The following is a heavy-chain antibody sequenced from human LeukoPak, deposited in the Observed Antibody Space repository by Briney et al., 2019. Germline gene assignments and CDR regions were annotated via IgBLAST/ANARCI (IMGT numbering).Heavy chain of an antibody. CDR1: GFAFHNHA. D-gene: IGHD6-19*01. Sequence: GGSLRLSCAASGFAFHNHAMSWVRQPPGKGLEWVSAINSGGDTTAYADFVRGRFTISRDNSKNTLSLQLNTLGADDTAIYYRAKSDCDTIGCKLLDYWGQGTLVTVSS. CDR3: AKSDCDTIGCKLLDY. J-gene: IGHJ4*02. CDR2: INSGGDTT. V-gene: IGHV3-23*01.